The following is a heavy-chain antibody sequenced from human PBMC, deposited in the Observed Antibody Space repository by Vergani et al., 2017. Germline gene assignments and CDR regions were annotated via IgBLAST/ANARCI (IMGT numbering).Heavy chain of an antibody. Sequence: QVQLQESVPGLVKPSETLSLTCTVSGGSVSSGSYYWSWIRQPPGKGLEWIGYIYYSGSTNYNPSLKSRVTISVDTSKNQFSLKLSSVTAADTAVYYCARVEIAAASHNWFDPWGQGTLVTVSS. J-gene: IGHJ5*02. V-gene: IGHV4-61*01. CDR2: IYYSGST. CDR3: ARVEIAAASHNWFDP. CDR1: GGSVSSGSYY. D-gene: IGHD6-13*01.